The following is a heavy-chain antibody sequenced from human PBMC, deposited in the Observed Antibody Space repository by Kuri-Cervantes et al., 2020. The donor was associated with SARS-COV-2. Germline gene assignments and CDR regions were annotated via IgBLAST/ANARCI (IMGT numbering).Heavy chain of an antibody. J-gene: IGHJ4*02. D-gene: IGHD4-23*01. CDR2: IIPIFGTA. Sequence: SVKVSCKASGGTFSSYAISWVRQAPGQGLEWMGGIIPIFGTANYAQKFQGRVTMTRNTSISTAYMELSSRRSEDTAVYYCARSHALYGGNSSPWDYWGQGALVTVSS. CDR3: ARSHALYGGNSSPWDY. CDR1: GGTFSSYA. V-gene: IGHV1-69*05.